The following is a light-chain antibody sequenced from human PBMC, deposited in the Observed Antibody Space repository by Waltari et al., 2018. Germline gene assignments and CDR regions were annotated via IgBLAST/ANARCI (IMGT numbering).Light chain of an antibody. Sequence: QSALTQPRSVSGSPGQSVTISCTGTGSDVGASNYVSWYQQHPGEAPKLVIYDVPQRPSGVPARFSGSKSGNSASLTVSGLQSEDEADYYCCSYAGTWVFGGGTKLTVL. CDR2: DVP. CDR3: CSYAGTWV. V-gene: IGLV2-11*01. J-gene: IGLJ3*02. CDR1: GSDVGASNY.